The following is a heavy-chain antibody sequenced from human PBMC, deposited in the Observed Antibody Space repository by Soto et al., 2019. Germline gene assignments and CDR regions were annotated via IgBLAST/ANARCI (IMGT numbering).Heavy chain of an antibody. V-gene: IGHV3-21*01. CDR1: GFTFSTYT. CDR2: IRSNSTYR. J-gene: IGHJ4*02. CDR3: VRALVGYTNVPFDH. Sequence: GGSLRLSCAASGFTFSTYTLAWVRQAPGKGLEWVSSIRSNSTYRFYADSVKGRFIISRDNAKLSLYLQMNRLRAEDTAVYYCVRALVGYTNVPFDHCGQVTLVTVST. D-gene: IGHD2-8*01.